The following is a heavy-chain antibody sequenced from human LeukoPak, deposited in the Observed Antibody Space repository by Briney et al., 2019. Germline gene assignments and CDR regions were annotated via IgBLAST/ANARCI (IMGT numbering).Heavy chain of an antibody. CDR3: ARADYDILTGPNWFDP. V-gene: IGHV3-66*01. D-gene: IGHD3-9*01. Sequence: PGGSLRLSWAASGFTVSSNYMSWVRQAPGKGLEWVSVIYSGGSTYYADSVKGRFTISRDNSKNTLYLQMNSLRAEDTAVYYCARADYDILTGPNWFDPWGQGTLVTVSS. CDR2: IYSGGST. CDR1: GFTVSSNY. J-gene: IGHJ5*02.